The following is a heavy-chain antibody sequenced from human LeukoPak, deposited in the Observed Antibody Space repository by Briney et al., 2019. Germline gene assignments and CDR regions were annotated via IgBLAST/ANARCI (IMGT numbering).Heavy chain of an antibody. CDR1: GFTFSSYA. D-gene: IGHD6-19*01. CDR2: ISGSSDTT. J-gene: IGHJ4*02. V-gene: IGHV3-23*01. CDR3: AKGIAVTGNIQYFDY. Sequence: GGSLRLSCAASGFTFSSYAMSWVRQAPGKGLEWVSLISGSSDTTYYADPVKGRFTISRDNSKNTVYLQMDSLRAEDTAIYYCAKGIAVTGNIQYFDYWGQGTLVIVS.